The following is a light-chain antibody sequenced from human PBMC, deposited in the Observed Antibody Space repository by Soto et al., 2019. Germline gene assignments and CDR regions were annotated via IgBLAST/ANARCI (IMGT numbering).Light chain of an antibody. CDR3: SSYRTGGPFV. CDR2: EVN. J-gene: IGLJ1*01. CDR1: SSDIGAYDY. V-gene: IGLV2-14*01. Sequence: QSALTQPASLSGSPGQSFTISCTGTSSDIGAYDYVSWFQQHPGKAPKLMISEVNNRPSGVSNRFSGSKSGNTAYLTISGLQVEDEADYYCSSYRTGGPFVFGTGTKVTV.